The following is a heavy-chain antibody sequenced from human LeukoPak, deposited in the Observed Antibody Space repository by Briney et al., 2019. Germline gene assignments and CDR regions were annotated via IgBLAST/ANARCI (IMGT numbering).Heavy chain of an antibody. CDR3: ARSGYCSGGSCYLAPFDY. CDR1: GGSISSYY. Sequence: SETLSLTCTVSGGSISSYYWSWIRQPPGKGLEWNGYIYYSGSTNYNPSLKSRVTISVDTSKNQFSLKLSSVTAADTAVYYCARSGYCSGGSCYLAPFDYWGQGTLVTVSS. V-gene: IGHV4-59*01. D-gene: IGHD2-15*01. J-gene: IGHJ4*02. CDR2: IYYSGST.